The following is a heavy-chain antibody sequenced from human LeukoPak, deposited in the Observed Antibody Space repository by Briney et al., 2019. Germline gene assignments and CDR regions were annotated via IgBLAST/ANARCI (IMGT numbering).Heavy chain of an antibody. V-gene: IGHV3-15*07. CDR1: GFTFSNAW. CDR3: ATDFYGST. Sequence: GGSLRLSCATSGFTFSNAWMNWVRQAPGKGLEWVGRIRSNSDGGTIDYAAPVKGRFTLSRDDSKTTLYLQMNSLQTEDTAVYYCATDFYGSTWGQGTLVTVSS. D-gene: IGHD3-22*01. CDR2: IRSNSDGGTI. J-gene: IGHJ5*02.